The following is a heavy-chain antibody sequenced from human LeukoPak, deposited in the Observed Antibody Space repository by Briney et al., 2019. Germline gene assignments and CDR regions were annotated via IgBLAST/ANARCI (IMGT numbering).Heavy chain of an antibody. CDR2: INPSGGST. Sequence: ASVKVSCKASGYTFTSYYMHWVRQAPGQGLEWMGIINPSGGSTSYAQKFQGRVTMTRDTSTSTVHMELSSLRSEDTAVYYCARGPHSRGWTTEESDYWGQGPLVTVSS. D-gene: IGHD6-19*01. J-gene: IGHJ4*02. CDR3: ARGPHSRGWTTEESDY. V-gene: IGHV1-46*01. CDR1: GYTFTSYY.